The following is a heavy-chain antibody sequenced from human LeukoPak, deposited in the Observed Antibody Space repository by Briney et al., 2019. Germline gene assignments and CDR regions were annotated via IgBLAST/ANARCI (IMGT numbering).Heavy chain of an antibody. D-gene: IGHD6-13*01. Sequence: SCKASGYTFTSYAMHWVRQAPGKGLEWVAVISYDGSNKYYADSVKGRLTISRDNAKNSLYLQMNSLRAEDTAVYYCATSIRAGYSSSWYADWGQGTLVTVSS. CDR1: GYTFTSYA. CDR3: ATSIRAGYSSSWYAD. J-gene: IGHJ4*02. CDR2: ISYDGSNK. V-gene: IGHV3-30*04.